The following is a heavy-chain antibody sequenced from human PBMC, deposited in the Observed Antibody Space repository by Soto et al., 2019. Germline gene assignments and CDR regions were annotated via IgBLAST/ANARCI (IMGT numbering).Heavy chain of an antibody. CDR1: GYSFTSYW. J-gene: IGHJ4*02. D-gene: IGHD5-12*01. CDR3: ARGVEMATISGLHFDY. Sequence: EVQLVQSGAEVKKPGESLKISCKGPGYSFTSYWIGWVRQMPGKGLEWMGIIYPGDSDTRYSPSFQGQVTISADKSISTAYLQWSSLKASDTAMYYCARGVEMATISGLHFDYWGQGTLVTVSS. CDR2: IYPGDSDT. V-gene: IGHV5-51*01.